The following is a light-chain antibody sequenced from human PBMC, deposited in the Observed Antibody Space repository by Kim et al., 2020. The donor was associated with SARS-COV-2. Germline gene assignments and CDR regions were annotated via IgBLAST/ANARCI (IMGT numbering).Light chain of an antibody. J-gene: IGKJ2*03. Sequence: LSPGERATLSCRASQSISSSYLGWYQQKPGQAPRLLIYGASSRATGIPDRFSGSGSGTDFTLTISRLEPEDFAVYYCQHYGSAPYSFGQGTSWRS. CDR1: QSISSSY. CDR3: QHYGSAPYS. CDR2: GAS. V-gene: IGKV3-20*01.